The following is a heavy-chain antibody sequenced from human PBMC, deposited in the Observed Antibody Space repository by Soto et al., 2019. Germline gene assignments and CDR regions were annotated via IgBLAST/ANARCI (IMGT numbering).Heavy chain of an antibody. CDR1: GYTFTGYY. CDR3: ARGEFLSYDDY. Sequence: GASVKVSCKASGYTFTGYYMHWVRQAPGQRLEWMGWINAGNGNTKYSQKFQGRVTITRDTSASTAYMELSSLRSEDTAVYYCARGEFLSYDDYWGQGTLVTVSS. J-gene: IGHJ4*02. V-gene: IGHV1-3*01. D-gene: IGHD3-16*01. CDR2: INAGNGNT.